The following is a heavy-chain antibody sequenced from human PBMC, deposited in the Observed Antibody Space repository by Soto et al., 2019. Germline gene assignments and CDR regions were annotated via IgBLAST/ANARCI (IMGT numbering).Heavy chain of an antibody. CDR3: ARDFTAGYSSGWYLDY. CDR2: IYYSGST. D-gene: IGHD6-19*01. V-gene: IGHV4-31*03. Sequence: SETLSLTCTVSGGSISSGGYYWSWIRQHPGKGLEWIGYIYYSGSTYYNPSLKSRVTISVDTSKNQFSLKLSSVTAADTAVYYCARDFTAGYSSGWYLDYWGQGTLVTVSS. J-gene: IGHJ4*02. CDR1: GGSISSGGYY.